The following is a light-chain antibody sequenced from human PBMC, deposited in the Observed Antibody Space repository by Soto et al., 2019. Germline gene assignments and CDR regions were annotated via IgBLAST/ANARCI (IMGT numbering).Light chain of an antibody. CDR2: EVS. V-gene: IGLV2-8*01. CDR3: SSYAGSNNRYV. Sequence: QSVLTQPPSASGSPGQSVTISCTGTRSDVGGYNYVSWYQQHPGKAPKLMIYEVSKRPSGVPDRFSGSKSGNTASLTVSGLQAEDEADYYCSSYAGSNNRYVFGTGTKVTVL. J-gene: IGLJ1*01. CDR1: RSDVGGYNY.